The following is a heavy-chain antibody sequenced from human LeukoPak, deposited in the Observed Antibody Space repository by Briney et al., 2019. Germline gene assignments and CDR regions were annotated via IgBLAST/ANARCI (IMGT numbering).Heavy chain of an antibody. V-gene: IGHV1-18*01. J-gene: IGHJ4*02. D-gene: IGHD3-22*01. CDR2: ISVYNGNT. Sequence: GASVKVSCKASGYTFTSYGIGWVRQAPGQGLEWMGWISVYNGNTNYAQKLQGRVNMTTDTSTSTAYMELRRLRSDDTAVYYCASGYYDSSGYYYLDYWGQGTLVTVSS. CDR3: ASGYYDSSGYYYLDY. CDR1: GYTFTSYG.